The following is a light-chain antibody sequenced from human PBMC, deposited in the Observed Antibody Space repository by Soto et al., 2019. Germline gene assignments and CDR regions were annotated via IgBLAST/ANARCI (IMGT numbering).Light chain of an antibody. J-gene: IGKJ3*01. CDR3: QQYNNWPS. V-gene: IGKV3-15*01. CDR2: GAS. Sequence: EIVMTQSPATLSVSPGERATLSCRASQSVSSNLAWYQQKPGQAPRLLIYGASTRATGIPVRFSGSGSGTEFTLTISSLQSEDFAFYYCQQYNNWPSFGPGTKVDIK. CDR1: QSVSSN.